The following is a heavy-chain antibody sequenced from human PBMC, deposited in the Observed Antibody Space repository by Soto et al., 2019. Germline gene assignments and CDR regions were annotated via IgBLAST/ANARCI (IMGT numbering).Heavy chain of an antibody. Sequence: QVTLKESGPVLVKPTETLTLTCTVSEFSLNIPRMGVTWIRQPPGRALEWLAHIFSNDEKCYSTSLKSRLTIPKGTSKSQVVPTMTNMNPLDTEIYSCARMRYGHPIDYWGQGTRVTVSS. D-gene: IGHD3-9*01. CDR3: ARMRYGHPIDY. J-gene: IGHJ4*02. CDR2: IFSNDEK. V-gene: IGHV2-26*01. CDR1: EFSLNIPRMG.